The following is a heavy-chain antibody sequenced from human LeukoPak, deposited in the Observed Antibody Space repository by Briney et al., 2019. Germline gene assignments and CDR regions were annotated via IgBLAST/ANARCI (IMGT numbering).Heavy chain of an antibody. CDR1: GYTFTSYY. Sequence: ASVKVSCEASGYTFTSYYMHWVRQAPGQGLEWMGIINPSGGSTSYAQKFQGRVTMTRDMSTSTVYMELSSLRSEDTAVYYCARNWNYEGALDYWGQGTLVTVSS. CDR2: INPSGGST. CDR3: ARNWNYEGALDY. D-gene: IGHD1-7*01. V-gene: IGHV1-46*01. J-gene: IGHJ4*02.